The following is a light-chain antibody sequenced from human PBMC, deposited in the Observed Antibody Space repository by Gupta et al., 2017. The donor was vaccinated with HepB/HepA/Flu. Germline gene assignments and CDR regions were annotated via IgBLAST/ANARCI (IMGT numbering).Light chain of an antibody. V-gene: IGLV1-44*01. J-gene: IGLJ2*01. CDR3: AAWDDSLNGWV. CDR2: RNN. Sequence: QSVLTHPPSASGTPGQRVTISCSGSSSNIGSNTVNWYQQLPGTAPKLLIYRNNQRPSGVPDRFSGSKSGTSASLAISGLQSEDEADYYCAAWDDSLNGWVFGGGIKLTVL. CDR1: SSNIGSNT.